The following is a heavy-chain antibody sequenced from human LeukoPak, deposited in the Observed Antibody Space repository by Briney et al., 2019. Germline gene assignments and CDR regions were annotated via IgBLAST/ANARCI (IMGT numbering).Heavy chain of an antibody. Sequence: PSETLSLTCTVSGGSISSYYWSWIRQPPGKGLEWIGYIYYSGSTNYNPSLKSRVTISVDTSKNQFSLKLSSVTAADTAVYYCARHLSGDRDRLQTYYYYYGMDVWGQGTTVTVSS. D-gene: IGHD3-10*01. J-gene: IGHJ6*02. CDR1: GGSISSYY. V-gene: IGHV4-59*08. CDR3: ARHLSGDRDRLQTYYYYYGMDV. CDR2: IYYSGST.